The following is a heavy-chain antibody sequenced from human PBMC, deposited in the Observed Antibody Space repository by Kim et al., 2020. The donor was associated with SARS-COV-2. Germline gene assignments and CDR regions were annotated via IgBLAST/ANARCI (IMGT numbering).Heavy chain of an antibody. D-gene: IGHD3-10*01. CDR1: GFTFSSYG. V-gene: IGHV3-30*03. CDR2: ISYDGSSK. CDR3: VPFGSGSYAFDY. Sequence: GGSLRLSCAASGFTFSSYGIHWVRQAPGKGLVWVAVISYDGSSKYYADSVKGRFTISRDKSKNTLYLQMNSLRAEDTAVYYCVPFGSGSYAFDYWGQGTLVTVSS. J-gene: IGHJ4*02.